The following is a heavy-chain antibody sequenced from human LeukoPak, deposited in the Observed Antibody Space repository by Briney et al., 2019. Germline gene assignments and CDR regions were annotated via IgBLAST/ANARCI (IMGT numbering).Heavy chain of an antibody. CDR3: ARAVGPTDYYYYMDV. V-gene: IGHV1-18*01. J-gene: IGHJ6*03. D-gene: IGHD1-26*01. CDR1: GYTFTSYG. CDR2: ISAYNGNT. Sequence: GASVKVSCKASGYTFTSYGVSWVRQAPGQGLEWMGWISAYNGNTNYAQKLQGRVTMTTDTSTSTAYMELRSLRSDGTAVYYCARAVGPTDYYYYMDVWGKGTTVTVSS.